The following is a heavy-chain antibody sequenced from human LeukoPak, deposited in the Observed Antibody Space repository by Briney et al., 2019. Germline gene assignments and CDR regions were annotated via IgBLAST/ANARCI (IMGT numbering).Heavy chain of an antibody. CDR3: ARDRAVDYYDSSGYYYDGWYFDL. CDR2: IYYSGST. J-gene: IGHJ2*01. V-gene: IGHV4-30-4*08. D-gene: IGHD3-22*01. CDR1: GGSFSGYY. Sequence: SETLSLTCAVYGGSFSGYYWSWIRQPPGKGLEWIGYIYYSGSTYYNPSLKSRVTISVDTSKNQFSLKLSSVTAADTAVYYCARDRAVDYYDSSGYYYDGWYFDLWGRGTLVTVSS.